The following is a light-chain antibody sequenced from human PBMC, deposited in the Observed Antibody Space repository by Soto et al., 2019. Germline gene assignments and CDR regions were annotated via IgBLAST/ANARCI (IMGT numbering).Light chain of an antibody. CDR3: QQADTFPIT. CDR1: QNIRSR. V-gene: IGKV1-12*01. Sequence: IQLTQSPSSLSASVVDRVTITFRASQNIRSRLAWFQQKPGKAPKLLIYSASSLQSGVPSRFSGSGFGTDFTLTISSLQPEDFATYYCQQADTFPITFGQGTRLEIK. J-gene: IGKJ5*01. CDR2: SAS.